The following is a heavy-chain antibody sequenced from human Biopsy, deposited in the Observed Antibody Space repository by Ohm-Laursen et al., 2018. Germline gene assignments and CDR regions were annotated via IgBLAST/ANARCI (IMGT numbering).Heavy chain of an antibody. D-gene: IGHD6-13*01. CDR3: ARTPILIVSAGLVYRHRGHLQGMDV. CDR2: VDWDDYK. CDR1: GFSLSARGMC. J-gene: IGHJ6*02. Sequence: STQTLTLTCSFSGFSLSARGMCVSWIRQAPGKALEWLARVDWDDYKDYSASLQTKLSISKDTSNDQVVLTVNNVDPADTATYYCARTPILIVSAGLVYRHRGHLQGMDVWGQGIAVTVS. V-gene: IGHV2-70*11.